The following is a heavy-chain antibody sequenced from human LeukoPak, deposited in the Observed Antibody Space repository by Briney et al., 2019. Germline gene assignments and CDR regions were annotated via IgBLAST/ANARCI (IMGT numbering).Heavy chain of an antibody. CDR1: GYTFTRYG. CDR2: ISAYNGNT. CDR3: ARFYWNYKGFDY. Sequence: GASVKVPCKASGYTFTRYGISWVRQAPGQGLEWMGWISAYNGNTNYAQKLQGRVTMTTDTSTSTAYMELRSLRSDDTALYYCARFYWNYKGFDYWGQGTLVTVSS. D-gene: IGHD1-7*01. J-gene: IGHJ4*02. V-gene: IGHV1-18*01.